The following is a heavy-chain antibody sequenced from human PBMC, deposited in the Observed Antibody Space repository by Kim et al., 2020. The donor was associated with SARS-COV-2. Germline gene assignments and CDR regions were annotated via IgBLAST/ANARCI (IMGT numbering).Heavy chain of an antibody. D-gene: IGHD3-10*01. J-gene: IGHJ4*02. CDR3: ARSGPLWFGELYYFDN. Sequence: SVKGRFTISRDNLKNTWYLQMNSLRAEDTAVYYCARSGPLWFGELYYFDNWGQGTLVTVSS. V-gene: IGHV3-30*01.